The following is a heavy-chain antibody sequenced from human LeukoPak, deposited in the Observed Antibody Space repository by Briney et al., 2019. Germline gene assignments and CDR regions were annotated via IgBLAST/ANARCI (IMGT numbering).Heavy chain of an antibody. CDR3: ARGSCGGGDY. CDR2: ISPSGGST. V-gene: IGHV1-46*01. Sequence: GASVKVSCKASGYTFSSYYMHWVRQGPGQGLEWMGMISPSGGSTTYAQKFQGRVTMTRDTSTSTVSMDLTSLRSEDTAVYYCARGSCGGGDYWGQGTLVTVSS. J-gene: IGHJ4*02. D-gene: IGHD3-10*01. CDR1: GYTFSSYY.